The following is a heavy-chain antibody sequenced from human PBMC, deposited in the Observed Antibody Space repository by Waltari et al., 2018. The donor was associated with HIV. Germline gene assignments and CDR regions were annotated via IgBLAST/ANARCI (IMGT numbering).Heavy chain of an antibody. Sequence: QVQLVESGGGVVQPGGSLRLSCAAYGFTFTGSDIHWVRQSPGKGLGLVAFMRYDGTNKYYADSVKGRFTISRDNSKNSLYLQMNSLRAEDTALYYCAKEGATLTTSAYFYYYGMDVWGQGTTVTVSS. CDR2: MRYDGTNK. CDR3: AKEGATLTTSAYFYYYGMDV. CDR1: GFTFTGSD. J-gene: IGHJ6*02. V-gene: IGHV3-30*02. D-gene: IGHD4-4*01.